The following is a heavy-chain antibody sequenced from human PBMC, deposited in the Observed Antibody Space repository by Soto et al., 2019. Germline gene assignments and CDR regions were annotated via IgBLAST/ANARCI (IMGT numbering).Heavy chain of an antibody. J-gene: IGHJ4*02. CDR1: GGSINTYY. Sequence: SETLSLTCTISGGSINTYYWSWIRQPAGKGLEWIGRIYHSGSTKYNPSLKSRVNMSVDTSKNQFSLKLSSVTAADTAVYYCARGGTWQYWGQGTQVTVSS. V-gene: IGHV4-4*07. D-gene: IGHD1-1*01. CDR2: IYHSGST. CDR3: ARGGTWQY.